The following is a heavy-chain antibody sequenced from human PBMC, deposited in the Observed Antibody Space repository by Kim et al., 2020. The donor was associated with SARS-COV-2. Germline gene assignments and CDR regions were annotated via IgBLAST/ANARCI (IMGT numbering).Heavy chain of an antibody. CDR1: GGSISSSSYY. D-gene: IGHD3-22*01. Sequence: SETLSLTCTVSGGSISSSSYYWGWIRQPPGKGLEWIGSIYYSGSTYYNPSLKSRVTISVDTSKNQFSLKLSSVTAADTAVYYCASPGQIVVVIGVTVDAFDIWGQGTMVTVSS. CDR3: ASPGQIVVVIGVTVDAFDI. CDR2: IYYSGST. J-gene: IGHJ3*02. V-gene: IGHV4-39*01.